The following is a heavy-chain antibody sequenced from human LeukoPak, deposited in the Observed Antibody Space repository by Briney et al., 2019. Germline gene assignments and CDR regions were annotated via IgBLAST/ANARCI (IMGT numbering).Heavy chain of an antibody. J-gene: IGHJ4*02. D-gene: IGHD6-13*01. Sequence: SVTVSFKSSGCTFISYAISGVRQPPGQGREWMGGIIPIFGTANYAQKFQGRATITADKSTSTAYMELSSLRSEDTAVYYCARGGYSSSQFDYWGQGTLVTVSS. CDR2: IIPIFGTA. CDR1: GCTFISYA. CDR3: ARGGYSSSQFDY. V-gene: IGHV1-69*06.